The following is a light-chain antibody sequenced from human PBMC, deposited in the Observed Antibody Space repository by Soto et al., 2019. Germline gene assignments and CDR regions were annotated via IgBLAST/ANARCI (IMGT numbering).Light chain of an antibody. V-gene: IGKV1-5*03. CDR1: QRISRW. CDR2: KAS. CDR3: QQYSGYQYT. Sequence: DIQMTQSPSTLSAAVGDRVTITCRASQRISRWLAWYQQTPGKPPNLMIYKASTLQSGVPSRFSGSGSGAEFTLTISSLQPEDFATYYCQQYSGYQYTFGHGTKLDIK. J-gene: IGKJ2*01.